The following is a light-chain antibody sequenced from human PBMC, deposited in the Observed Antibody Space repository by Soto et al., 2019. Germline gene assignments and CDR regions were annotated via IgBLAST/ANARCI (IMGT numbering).Light chain of an antibody. CDR2: DAS. J-gene: IGKJ5*01. CDR3: QKRSSWPIN. Sequence: DIVLTQSPATLSLSPGERAPLSCRASQSVTRYLAWYQQKPGQAPRLLIYDASSRATDFPARFSGSGFGTDFTLTISRLEPEDFAVYYCQKRSSWPINFGQGTRLEIK. CDR1: QSVTRY. V-gene: IGKV3-11*01.